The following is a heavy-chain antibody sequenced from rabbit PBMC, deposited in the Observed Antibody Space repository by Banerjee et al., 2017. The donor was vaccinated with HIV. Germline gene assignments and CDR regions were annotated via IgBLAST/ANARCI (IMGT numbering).Heavy chain of an antibody. CDR3: GRDLAGFIGWNFNL. Sequence: QEQLEESGGDPVKPEGSLTLTCTVSGFSFSSAYDMCWVRQAPGKGLEWIGCIYTGSSGSSYYASGAKARFTISKPPSTTVTLQMTSRTAADTATYFCGRDLAGFIGWNFNLGGPGTLVTV. CDR1: GFSFSSAYD. CDR2: IYTGSSGSS. D-gene: IGHD4-1*01. J-gene: IGHJ4*01. V-gene: IGHV1S45*01.